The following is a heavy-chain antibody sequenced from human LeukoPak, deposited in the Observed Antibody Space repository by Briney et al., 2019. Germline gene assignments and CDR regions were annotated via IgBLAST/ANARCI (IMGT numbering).Heavy chain of an antibody. V-gene: IGHV4-4*07. D-gene: IGHD3-22*01. CDR1: GGSISSYY. Sequence: SETLSLTCTVSGGSISSYYWNWIRQSAGKGLEWIGRIYSTGSTNYNPSLKSRVTMSVDTSKNQFSLKLNSVTAADTAVYYCAREGYSDTLDYYANFEHWGQGTLVTVSS. J-gene: IGHJ4*02. CDR3: AREGYSDTLDYYANFEH. CDR2: IYSTGST.